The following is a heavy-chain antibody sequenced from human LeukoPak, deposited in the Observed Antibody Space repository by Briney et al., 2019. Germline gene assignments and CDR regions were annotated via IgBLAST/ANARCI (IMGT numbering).Heavy chain of an antibody. CDR1: GDSVSSNSAA. Sequence: SQTLSLTCAISGDSVSSNSAAWNWIRQSPSRGLEWLGRTYYRSKWYNDYAVSVKSRITINPDTSKNQFSLQLNSVTPEDTAVYYCAREGCSGGSCYYYYYGMDVWGQGTTVTVSS. V-gene: IGHV6-1*01. CDR3: AREGCSGGSCYYYYYGMDV. J-gene: IGHJ6*02. D-gene: IGHD2-15*01. CDR2: TYYRSKWYN.